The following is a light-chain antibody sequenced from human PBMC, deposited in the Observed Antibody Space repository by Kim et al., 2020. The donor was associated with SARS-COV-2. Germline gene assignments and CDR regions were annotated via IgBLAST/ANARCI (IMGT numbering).Light chain of an antibody. CDR2: DAS. CDR3: QQRSNWPLT. J-gene: IGKJ4*01. CDR1: QSVSSY. V-gene: IGKV3-11*01. Sequence: SLSPGERATRSCRASQSVSSYLAWYQQKPGQARRLLISDASNRATGIPARFSGSGSGTDFTLTISSLEPEDFAVYYCQQRSNWPLTFGGGTKVEI.